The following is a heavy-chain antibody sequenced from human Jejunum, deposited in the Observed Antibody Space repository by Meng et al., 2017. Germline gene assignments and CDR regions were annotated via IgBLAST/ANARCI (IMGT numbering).Heavy chain of an antibody. CDR1: GFTFSSYA. D-gene: IGHD3-10*01. J-gene: IGHJ5*02. V-gene: IGHV3-30*04. CDR2: ISYDGSNK. CDR3: ARDRAVRGVIIPFDP. Sequence: GESLKISCAASGFTFSSYAMHWVRQAPGKGLEWVAVISYDGSNKYYADSVKGRFTISRDNSKNTLYLQMNSLGAEDTAVYYCARDRAVRGVIIPFDPWGQGTLVTVSS.